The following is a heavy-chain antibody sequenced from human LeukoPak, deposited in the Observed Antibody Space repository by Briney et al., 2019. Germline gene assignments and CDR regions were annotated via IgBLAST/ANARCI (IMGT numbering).Heavy chain of an antibody. CDR2: INHHEPP. CDR3: ASRWLQPTPSSDY. V-gene: IGHV4-34*01. D-gene: IGHD5-24*01. J-gene: IGHJ4*02. CDR1: GGSFSGYH. Sequence: SETLSLTCAVYGGSFSGYHWSWIRQPPGKGLEWIGEINHHEPPNYNPSLKSRVTISVDTSKNQFSLKLSSVTAADTAVYYCASRWLQPTPSSDYWGQGTLVTVSS.